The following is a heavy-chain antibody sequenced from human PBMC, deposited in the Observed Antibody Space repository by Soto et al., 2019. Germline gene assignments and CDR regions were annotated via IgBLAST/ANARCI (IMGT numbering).Heavy chain of an antibody. J-gene: IGHJ4*02. V-gene: IGHV4-34*01. Sequence: SETLSLTCAVYGGSFSGYYWSWIRRPPGKGLKWIGEINHSGSTNYNPSLKSRVTISVDTSKNQFSLKLSSVTAADTAVYYCARGPKGYSGYDFRPKNLYYFDYWGQGTLVTVSS. CDR1: GGSFSGYY. CDR3: ARGPKGYSGYDFRPKNLYYFDY. D-gene: IGHD5-12*01. CDR2: INHSGST.